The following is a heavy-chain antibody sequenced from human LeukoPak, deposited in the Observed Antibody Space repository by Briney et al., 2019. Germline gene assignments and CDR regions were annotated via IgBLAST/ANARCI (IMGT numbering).Heavy chain of an antibody. CDR3: ARIKCGGDCRGYYYYYHMDV. D-gene: IGHD2-21*02. Sequence: SETLSLTCAVYGGSFSGYYWSWIRQPPGKGLEWIGEINHSGSTNYNPSLKSRVTISVDTSKNQFSLKLSSVTAADTAVYYCARIKCGGDCRGYYYYYHMDVWGKGTTVTVSS. CDR1: GGSFSGYY. CDR2: INHSGST. J-gene: IGHJ6*03. V-gene: IGHV4-34*01.